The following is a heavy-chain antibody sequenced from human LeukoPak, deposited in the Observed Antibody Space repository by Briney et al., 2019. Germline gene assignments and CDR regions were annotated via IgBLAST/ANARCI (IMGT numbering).Heavy chain of an antibody. Sequence: PGGSLRLSCAASGFTFSSFGMHWVRQAPGKGLEWVAFIRYDGSDKHYGDSVKVRLTISRDNSKNTLYLQMNSLRAEDTAVYYCAKDMSRYYFDYWGQGTLVTVSS. V-gene: IGHV3-30*02. CDR1: GFTFSSFG. CDR3: AKDMSRYYFDY. J-gene: IGHJ4*02. CDR2: IRYDGSDK.